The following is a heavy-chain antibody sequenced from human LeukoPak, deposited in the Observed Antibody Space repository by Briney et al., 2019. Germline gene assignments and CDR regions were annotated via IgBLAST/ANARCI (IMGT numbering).Heavy chain of an antibody. CDR2: ISSSSSYI. D-gene: IGHD6-25*01. CDR1: GFTFNSYS. Sequence: GSLRLSCAASGFTFNSYSMNWVRQAPGKGLEWVSSISSSSSYIYYADSVKGRFTISRDNAKNSLYLQMNSLRAEDTAVYYCAKVGGIAATSYYYYMDVWGKGTTVTVSS. J-gene: IGHJ6*03. CDR3: AKVGGIAATSYYYYMDV. V-gene: IGHV3-21*04.